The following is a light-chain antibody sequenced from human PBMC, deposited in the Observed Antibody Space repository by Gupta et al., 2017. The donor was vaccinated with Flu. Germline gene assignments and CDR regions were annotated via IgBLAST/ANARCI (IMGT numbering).Light chain of an antibody. V-gene: IGKV3-20*01. J-gene: IGKJ4*01. CDR2: DGS. CDR1: QSVISHY. Sequence: GTLSLSPGERATLSCRASQSVISHYFVWYQHRPGQAPRLLIYDGSSRATGIPDRFRGSGSGTDFTLTIRRLEPEDFAVYYCQQYDSSLLTFGGGTKVEIK. CDR3: QQYDSSLLT.